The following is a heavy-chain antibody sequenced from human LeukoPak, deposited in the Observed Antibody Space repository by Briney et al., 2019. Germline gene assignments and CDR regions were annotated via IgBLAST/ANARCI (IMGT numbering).Heavy chain of an antibody. V-gene: IGHV3-53*01. CDR3: ASCSSSPATFDY. D-gene: IGHD6-13*01. CDR1: GFTVSSNF. Sequence: GGSLRLSCAASGFTVSSNFMSWVRQAPGKGLEWVSAIYSGGSTYYADSVQGRFSISRDNSKNTLFLQMNSLRAGDTAVYYCASCSSSPATFDYWGQGTLVTVSS. J-gene: IGHJ4*02. CDR2: IYSGGST.